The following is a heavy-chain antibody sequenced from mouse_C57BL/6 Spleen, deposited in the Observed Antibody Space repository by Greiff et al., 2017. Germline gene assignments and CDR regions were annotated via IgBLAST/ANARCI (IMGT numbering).Heavy chain of an antibody. V-gene: IGHV5-17*01. CDR2: ISSGSSTI. CDR1: GFTFSDYG. CDR3: ARRGEYYGSSYDYAMDY. J-gene: IGHJ4*01. Sequence: DVQLQESGGGLVKPGGSLKLSCAASGFTFSDYGMHWVRQAPEKGLEWVAYISSGSSTIYYADTVKGRFTISRDNAKNTLFLQMTSLRSEDTAMYYCARRGEYYGSSYDYAMDYWGQGTSVTVSS. D-gene: IGHD1-1*01.